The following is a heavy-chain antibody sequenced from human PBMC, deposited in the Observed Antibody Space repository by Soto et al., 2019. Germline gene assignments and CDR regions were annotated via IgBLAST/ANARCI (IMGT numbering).Heavy chain of an antibody. V-gene: IGHV2-5*02. Sequence: QITLKESGPTLVKPTQTLTLTCTFSGFSLSTSGVGVGWIRQPPGKALEWLALIYWDDDKRYSPSLKSRLTITKDTSKNQVVLTMTNMDPVDTATYYCAHHILPGLHVLFDYWGQGTLVTVSS. CDR1: GFSLSTSGVG. D-gene: IGHD3-9*01. CDR3: AHHILPGLHVLFDY. CDR2: IYWDDDK. J-gene: IGHJ4*02.